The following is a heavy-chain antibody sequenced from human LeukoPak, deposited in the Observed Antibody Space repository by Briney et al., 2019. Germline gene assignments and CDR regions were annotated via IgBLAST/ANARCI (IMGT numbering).Heavy chain of an antibody. CDR3: ARDHNSGSSSWFDP. Sequence: GASVTVSCKASGGTFSSYAISWVRQAPGQGLEWMGGIIPIFGTANYAQKFQGRVTITTDESTSTAYMELSSLRSEDTAVYYCARDHNSGSSSWFDPWGEGTLVTVSS. CDR1: GGTFSSYA. CDR2: IIPIFGTA. D-gene: IGHD1-26*01. J-gene: IGHJ5*02. V-gene: IGHV1-69*05.